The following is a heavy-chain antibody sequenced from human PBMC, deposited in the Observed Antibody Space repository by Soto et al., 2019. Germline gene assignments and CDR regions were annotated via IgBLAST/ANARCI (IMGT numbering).Heavy chain of an antibody. CDR2: IWPGDSET. V-gene: IGHV5-51*03. CDR3: ASGKGQYYYYGMDV. CDR1: GYSFTNYW. Sequence: PGESLKISCKGSGYSFTNYWIGWVRQMPGKGLEWMGIIWPGDSETTYSPSFQGQVTISADKSISTTYLQWNSLKASDTAMYYCASGKGQYYYYGMDVWAQRTTVTVSS. J-gene: IGHJ6*02.